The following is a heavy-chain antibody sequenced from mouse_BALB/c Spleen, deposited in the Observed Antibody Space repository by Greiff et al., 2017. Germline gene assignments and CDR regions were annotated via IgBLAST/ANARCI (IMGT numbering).Heavy chain of an antibody. Sequence: EVKLQQTGPELVKPGASVKISCKASGYSFTDYIMLWVKQSHGKSLEWIGNINPYYGSTSYNLKFKGKATLTVDKSSSTAYMQLNSLTSEDSAVYYCARYPFYYGSSYEYFDVWGAGTTVTVSS. D-gene: IGHD1-1*01. CDR1: GYSFTDYI. V-gene: IGHV1-39*01. CDR2: INPYYGST. CDR3: ARYPFYYGSSYEYFDV. J-gene: IGHJ1*01.